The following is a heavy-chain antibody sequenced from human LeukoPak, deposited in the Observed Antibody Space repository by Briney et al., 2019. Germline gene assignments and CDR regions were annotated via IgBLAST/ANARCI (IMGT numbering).Heavy chain of an antibody. CDR2: IIPIFGTA. D-gene: IGHD5-12*01. J-gene: IGHJ4*02. V-gene: IGHV1-69*13. Sequence: SVTVSCKASGGTFSSYAISWVRQAPGQGLEWMGGIIPIFGTANYAQKFQGRVTITADESTSTAYMELTSLTSEDTAVYYCARNIVAHDYDYFDYWGQGTLVTVSS. CDR3: ARNIVAHDYDYFDY. CDR1: GGTFSSYA.